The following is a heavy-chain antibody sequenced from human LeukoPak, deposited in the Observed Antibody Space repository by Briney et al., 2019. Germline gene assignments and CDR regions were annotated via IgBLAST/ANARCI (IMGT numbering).Heavy chain of an antibody. CDR2: VNPNSGNT. Sequence: ASVKVSCKASGYTFTSYDINWVRQATGQGLEWMGWVNPNSGNTGYAQKFQGRVTMTRNTSISTAYMELSSLRSEDTAVYYCARGVGSSSSHWFDPWGQGTLVTVSS. D-gene: IGHD6-6*01. J-gene: IGHJ5*02. V-gene: IGHV1-8*01. CDR1: GYTFTSYD. CDR3: ARGVGSSSSHWFDP.